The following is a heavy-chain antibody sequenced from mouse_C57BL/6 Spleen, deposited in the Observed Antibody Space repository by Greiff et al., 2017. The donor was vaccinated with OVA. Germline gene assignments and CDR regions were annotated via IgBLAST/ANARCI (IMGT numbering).Heavy chain of an antibody. CDR1: GYSITSGYY. V-gene: IGHV3-6*01. J-gene: IGHJ3*01. Sequence: EVKVEESGPGLVKPSQSLSLTCSVTGYSITSGYYWNWIRQFPGNKLEWMGYISYDGSNNYNPSLKNRISITRDTSKNQFFLKLNSVTTEDTATYYCAREGGWFAYWGQGTLVTVSA. CDR2: ISYDGSN. CDR3: AREGGWFAY.